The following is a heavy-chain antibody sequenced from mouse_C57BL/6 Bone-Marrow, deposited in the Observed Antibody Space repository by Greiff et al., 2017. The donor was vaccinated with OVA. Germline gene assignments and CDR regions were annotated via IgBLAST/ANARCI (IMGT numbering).Heavy chain of an antibody. CDR2: IDPNSGGN. CDR1: GYTFTSYW. J-gene: IGHJ3*01. CDR3: ARGYYGSSLFAY. D-gene: IGHD1-1*01. Sequence: VQLQESGAELVKPGASVTLSCKASGYTFTSYWMHWVTQRPGRGLEWIGRIDPNSGGNKYNEKFKSKATLTVDKPSSTAYMQLSSLTSEDSAVYYCARGYYGSSLFAYWGQGTLVTVSA. V-gene: IGHV1-72*01.